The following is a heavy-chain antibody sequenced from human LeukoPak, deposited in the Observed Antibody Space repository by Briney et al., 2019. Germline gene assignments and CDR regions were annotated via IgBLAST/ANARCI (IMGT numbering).Heavy chain of an antibody. CDR1: GGSISSYY. Sequence: SETLSLTCTVSGGSISSYYWSWIRQPPGKGLEWIGYIYYSGSTNYNPSLKSRVTISVDTSKNQFSLKLSSVTAADTAVYYCARERLWFGELFHYYYYYMDVWGKGTTVTISS. D-gene: IGHD3-10*01. CDR2: IYYSGST. CDR3: ARERLWFGELFHYYYYYMDV. J-gene: IGHJ6*03. V-gene: IGHV4-59*12.